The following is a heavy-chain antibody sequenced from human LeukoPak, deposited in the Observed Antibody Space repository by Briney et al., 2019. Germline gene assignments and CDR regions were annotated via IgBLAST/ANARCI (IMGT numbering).Heavy chain of an antibody. CDR3: AKGSENIMGAPQADY. Sequence: GGSLRLSCAASGFTFSSYAMSWVRQAPGKGLEWVSSMSNGGSTYYGDSVKGRFTISRDNSKNTLFLQMNSLRAEDTAVYCCAKGSENIMGAPQADYWGQGTLVIVSS. D-gene: IGHD1-26*01. V-gene: IGHV3-23*01. CDR2: MSNGGST. CDR1: GFTFSSYA. J-gene: IGHJ4*02.